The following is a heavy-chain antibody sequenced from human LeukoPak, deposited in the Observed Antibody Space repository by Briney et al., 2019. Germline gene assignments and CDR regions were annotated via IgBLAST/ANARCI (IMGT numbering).Heavy chain of an antibody. Sequence: PSETLSLTCTVSGGSISSGGYYWGWIRQPPGKGLEWIGYIYHSGSTYYNPSLKSRITISVDRSKNQFSLKLSSVTAADTAVYYCARAYSSSSLWFDPWGQGTLVTVSS. V-gene: IGHV4-30-2*01. CDR1: GGSISSGGYY. CDR3: ARAYSSSSLWFDP. CDR2: IYHSGST. J-gene: IGHJ5*02. D-gene: IGHD6-6*01.